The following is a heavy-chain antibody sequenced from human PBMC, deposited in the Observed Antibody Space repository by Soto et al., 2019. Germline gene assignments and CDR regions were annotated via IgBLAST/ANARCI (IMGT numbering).Heavy chain of an antibody. Sequence: SETLSLTCTVSGGSVTNSSYYWGWIRQSPGKGLEWIGSVYYRGRSYSKSSVKSRVTISVDTSKNQFSLNLNSVTASATAVYFCVSQRTTVRPKADFDYWGPGARVTVSS. CDR1: GGSVTNSSYY. V-gene: IGHV4-39*01. CDR3: VSQRTTVRPKADFDY. J-gene: IGHJ4*02. D-gene: IGHD4-4*01. CDR2: VYYRGRS.